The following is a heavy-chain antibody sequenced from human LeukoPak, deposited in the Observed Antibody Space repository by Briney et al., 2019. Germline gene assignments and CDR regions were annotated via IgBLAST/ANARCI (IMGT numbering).Heavy chain of an antibody. CDR3: ASVYPGTRPFGS. J-gene: IGHJ4*02. Sequence: GGSLRLSCAASGLTFSSYWMSWVRQAPGKGLEWVASIKNDGSDKYYVDSVKGRFTISRDNAKNSLYLQMNSLRADDAAVYYCASVYPGTRPFGSWGQGNRVTVTS. D-gene: IGHD2-2*01. V-gene: IGHV3-7*03. CDR2: IKNDGSDK. CDR1: GLTFSSYW.